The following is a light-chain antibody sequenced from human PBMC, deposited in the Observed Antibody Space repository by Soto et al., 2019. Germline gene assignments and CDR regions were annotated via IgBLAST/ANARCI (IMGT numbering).Light chain of an antibody. J-gene: IGLJ1*01. CDR3: CSYAGSYFFV. CDR1: SSDIGGYNY. CDR2: DVT. V-gene: IGLV2-11*01. Sequence: QSALTQPPSVSGSPGQSVTISCTGTSSDIGGYNYVSWYQQHPGKAPQLILYDVTKCPSGVPDRFSGSKSGNTASLTISGLQAEDEADYHCCSYAGSYFFVFGTGTKVTVL.